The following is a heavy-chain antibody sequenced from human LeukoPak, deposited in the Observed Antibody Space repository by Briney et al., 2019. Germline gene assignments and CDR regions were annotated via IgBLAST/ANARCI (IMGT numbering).Heavy chain of an antibody. CDR3: ESGSSLDGSSGWPTHYY. CDR1: GYSFSRYY. J-gene: IGHJ4*02. V-gene: IGHV1-2*02. Sequence: ASVKVSFQASGYSFSRYYMHWVGQAPGQGLEWVGWINANSGGTHYAQKFQGRVTMTRDTSISTAYMELSRLRSDDTAVYYCESGSSLDGSSGWPTHYYWGQGTLVTVSS. CDR2: INANSGGT. D-gene: IGHD6-19*01.